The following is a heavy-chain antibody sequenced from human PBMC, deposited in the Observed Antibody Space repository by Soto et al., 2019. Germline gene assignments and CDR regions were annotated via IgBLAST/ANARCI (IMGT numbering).Heavy chain of an antibody. CDR3: AREIVVARGASYFDY. Sequence: GGPLRLSYVGSGFTFSSNWMTWVRQAPGKGLEWVGNIRQDGSEKNYVDSVKGRFTISRDNAKNSLYLQMNSLRAEDTAVYYCAREIVVARGASYFDYWGPGTLVTVSS. CDR1: GFTFSSNW. V-gene: IGHV3-7*04. J-gene: IGHJ4*02. CDR2: IRQDGSEK. D-gene: IGHD2-2*01.